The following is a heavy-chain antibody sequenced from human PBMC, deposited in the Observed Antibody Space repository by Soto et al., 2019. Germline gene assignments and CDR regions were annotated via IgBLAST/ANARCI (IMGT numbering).Heavy chain of an antibody. J-gene: IGHJ6*04. V-gene: IGHV3-33*01. CDR1: GFTFYTYG. CDR3: ARIDCTGNNCKPYNHYCMDG. D-gene: IGHD1-20*01. Sequence: GGSLRLSCAASGFTFYTYGMHWVRQVPGNGLQWVAIIWYDGGTKYYADSVRGRFTVSRDNSKNTLYLQMSSLSDEDTAVYYCARIDCTGNNCKPYNHYCMDGWGRETTGTVAS. CDR2: IWYDGGTK.